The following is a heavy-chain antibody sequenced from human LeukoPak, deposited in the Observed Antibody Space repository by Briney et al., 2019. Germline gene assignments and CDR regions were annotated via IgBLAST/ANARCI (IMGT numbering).Heavy chain of an antibody. J-gene: IGHJ5*02. Sequence: ASVKVSCKASGYTFTGYYMHWVRQAPGQGLEWMGWINPNSGNTGYAQKFQGRVTMTRNTSISTAYMELSSLRSEDTAVYYCAIYNYYDSSGYYSTTNNWFDPWGQGTLVTVSS. V-gene: IGHV1-8*02. CDR1: GYTFTGYY. CDR2: INPNSGNT. CDR3: AIYNYYDSSGYYSTTNNWFDP. D-gene: IGHD3-22*01.